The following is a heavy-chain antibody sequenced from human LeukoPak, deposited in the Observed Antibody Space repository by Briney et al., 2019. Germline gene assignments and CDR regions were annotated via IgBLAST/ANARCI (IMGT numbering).Heavy chain of an antibody. J-gene: IGHJ4*02. CDR1: GFTFSAYG. Sequence: HPGGSLRLSCAVSGFTFSAYGMHWVRQAPGKGLECVAIISYDGINKYYPDSVKGRFTISRDNSKNTLYLQMNSLRAEDTAVYYCAKDTRDDHHSDYWGQGTLVTVSS. CDR3: AKDTRDDHHSDY. D-gene: IGHD1-14*01. V-gene: IGHV3-30*18. CDR2: ISYDGINK.